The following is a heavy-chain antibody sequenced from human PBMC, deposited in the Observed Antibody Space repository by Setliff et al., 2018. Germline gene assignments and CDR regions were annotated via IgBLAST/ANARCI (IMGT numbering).Heavy chain of an antibody. CDR1: GDSLSDYY. CDR3: ARDLYCGGHCYQLFDS. D-gene: IGHD2-21*02. J-gene: IGHJ4*02. Sequence: SETLSLTCAVYGDSLSDYYWSWIRQAPGKGPEWIEEINHRGSTNYNPSLKSRVTISVDTSKNHFSLKLTSVTAADTAVYYCARDLYCGGHCYQLFDSWGQGTLVTVSS. CDR2: INHRGST. V-gene: IGHV4-34*01.